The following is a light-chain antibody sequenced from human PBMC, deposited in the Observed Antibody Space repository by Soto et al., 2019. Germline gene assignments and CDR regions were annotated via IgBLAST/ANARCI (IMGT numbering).Light chain of an antibody. CDR1: SSDIGGYNY. J-gene: IGLJ2*01. Sequence: QSALTQPASVSGSPGQSIPISCTGNSSDIGGYNYVSWYQQHPGKAPKLIIYDVSNRPSGVSNRFSGSKSGNTASLTISGLQAEDEADYYCSSYISSSTLDVVFGGGTKLTVL. V-gene: IGLV2-14*01. CDR2: DVS. CDR3: SSYISSSTLDVV.